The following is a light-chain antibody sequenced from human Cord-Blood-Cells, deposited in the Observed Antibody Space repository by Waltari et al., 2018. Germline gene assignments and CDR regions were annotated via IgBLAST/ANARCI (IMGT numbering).Light chain of an antibody. CDR3: QQYGSSPYT. J-gene: IGKJ2*01. CDR1: QSVSSSY. V-gene: IGKV3-20*01. CDR2: GAS. Sequence: EIVLTQSPDTLSLSPGERATLSCRASQSVSSSYLAWYQQKPGQAPRLLIYGASSRATSIPDRFSGSGSGTDFTLTISRLEPEDFAVYYCQQYGSSPYTFGQGTKLEIK.